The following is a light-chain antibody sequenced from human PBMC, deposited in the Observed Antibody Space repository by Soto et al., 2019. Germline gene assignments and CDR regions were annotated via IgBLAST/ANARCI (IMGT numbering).Light chain of an antibody. V-gene: IGLV2-14*01. CDR2: EVS. Sequence: QSVLTQPASVSGSPGQSITISCTGTISDVGDYNYVSWYQQHPGKAPKLVLYEVSNRPSGVSNRFSGSKSGLTASLTISGLQAEDEADYYCSSYRTGSTDVFGSGTKLTVL. J-gene: IGLJ1*01. CDR1: ISDVGDYNY. CDR3: SSYRTGSTDV.